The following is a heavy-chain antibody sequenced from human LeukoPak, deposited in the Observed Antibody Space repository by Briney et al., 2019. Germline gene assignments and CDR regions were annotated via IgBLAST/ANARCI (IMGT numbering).Heavy chain of an antibody. CDR1: GFTYSSYP. J-gene: IGHJ5*02. CDR3: AKVLTVAGTGNWFDP. V-gene: IGHV3-23*01. D-gene: IGHD6-19*01. CDR2: FSCCGGHT. Sequence: GGPLRLSCAACGFTYSSYPMRWVPEAPGKGLEWVSAFSCCGGHTYYADSVKGGFPISRDNYKNTLYLQIHSQRAEDTAVYYCAKVLTVAGTGNWFDPWGQGTLVTVSS.